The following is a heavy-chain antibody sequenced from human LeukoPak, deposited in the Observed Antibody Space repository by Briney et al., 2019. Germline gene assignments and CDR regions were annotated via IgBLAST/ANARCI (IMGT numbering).Heavy chain of an antibody. CDR2: IFGSGDTT. CDR1: GFTISSYG. Sequence: PGGSLRLSCAASGFTISSYGMNWVRQAPRKGLEWVSVIFGSGDTTNYADSVKGRFTISRDRSKNTLYLEMHSLRADDTAVYYCAKDQKPDSGYDIDYWGQETLVIVSS. J-gene: IGHJ4*02. CDR3: AKDQKPDSGYDIDY. V-gene: IGHV3-23*01. D-gene: IGHD5-12*01.